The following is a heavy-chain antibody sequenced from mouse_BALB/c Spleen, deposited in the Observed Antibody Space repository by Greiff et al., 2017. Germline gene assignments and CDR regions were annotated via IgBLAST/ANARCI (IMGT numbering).Heavy chain of an antibody. Sequence: EVKLMESGGGLVQPGGSRKLSCAASGFTFSSFGMHWVRQAPEKGLEWVAYISSGSSTIYYADTVKGRFTISRDNPKNTLFLQMTRLRSEDTAMYYCATFQRFAYWGQGTLVTVSA. CDR3: ATFQRFAY. V-gene: IGHV5-17*02. CDR1: GFTFSSFG. J-gene: IGHJ3*01. CDR2: ISSGSSTI.